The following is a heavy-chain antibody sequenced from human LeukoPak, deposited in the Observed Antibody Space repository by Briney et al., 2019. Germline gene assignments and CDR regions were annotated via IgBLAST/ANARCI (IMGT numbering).Heavy chain of an antibody. CDR2: IYTSGST. D-gene: IGHD6-6*01. CDR3: ARARGVAARPGAPYYYCYGMDV. V-gene: IGHV4-61*02. CDR1: GGSISSGSYY. Sequence: SQTLSLTCTVSGGSISSGSYYWSWIRQPAGKGLEWIGRIYTSGSTNYNPSLKSRVTISVDTSKNQFSLKLSSVTAADTAVYYCARARGVAARPGAPYYYCYGMDVWGQGTTVTVSS. J-gene: IGHJ6*02.